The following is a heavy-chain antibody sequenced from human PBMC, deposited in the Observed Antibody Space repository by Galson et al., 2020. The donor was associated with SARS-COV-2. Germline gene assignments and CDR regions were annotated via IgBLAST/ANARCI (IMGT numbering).Heavy chain of an antibody. CDR3: ARGSGNSYKILLDY. Sequence: GESLKISCKASGYTFSSYGITWMRQAPGQGLEWMGWISTYSGDATYAQKLQGRVTMTRDTSTTTVYMELRSLRSDDTALYYCARGSGNSYKILLDYWGQGTLVTVSS. CDR2: ISTYSGDA. J-gene: IGHJ4*02. D-gene: IGHD3-10*01. CDR1: GYTFSSYG. V-gene: IGHV1-18*01.